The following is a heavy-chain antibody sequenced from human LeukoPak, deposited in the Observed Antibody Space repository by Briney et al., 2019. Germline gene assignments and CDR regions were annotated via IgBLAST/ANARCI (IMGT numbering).Heavy chain of an antibody. CDR2: IIPIFGTA. CDR1: GGTFSSYA. Sequence: PVKVSCKASGGTFSSYAISWVRQAPGQGLEWMGGIIPIFGTANYAQKFQGRVTITADESTSTAYMELSSLRSEDTAVYYCARNSVMDYYYYGMDVWGQGPTVTVSS. D-gene: IGHD5/OR15-5a*01. CDR3: ARNSVMDYYYYGMDV. J-gene: IGHJ6*02. V-gene: IGHV1-69*13.